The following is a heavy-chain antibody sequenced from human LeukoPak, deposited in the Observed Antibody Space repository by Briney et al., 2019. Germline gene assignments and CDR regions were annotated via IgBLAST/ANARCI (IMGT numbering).Heavy chain of an antibody. Sequence: ASVKVSCKASGYTFTSYYMHWVRQAPGQGLEWMGIINPSGGSTNYAQKLQGRVTMTTDTSTSTAYMELRSLRSDDTAVYYCAATYYDILTGYYRWNAFDIWGQGTMVTVSS. D-gene: IGHD3-9*01. CDR1: GYTFTSYY. CDR3: AATYYDILTGYYRWNAFDI. V-gene: IGHV1-46*01. CDR2: INPSGGST. J-gene: IGHJ3*02.